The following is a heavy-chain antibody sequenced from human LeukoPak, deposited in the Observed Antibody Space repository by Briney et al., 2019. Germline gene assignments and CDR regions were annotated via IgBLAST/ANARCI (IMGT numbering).Heavy chain of an antibody. J-gene: IGHJ4*02. V-gene: IGHV4-34*01. D-gene: IGHD6-13*01. CDR2: INHSGST. CDR1: GGSFSGYY. CDR3: AKGYSRSWYGRNFDY. Sequence: SETLSLTCAVYGGSFSGYYWSWIRQPPGKGLEWIGEINHSGSTNYNPSLKSRVTISVDTSKNQFSLKLSSVTAADTAVYYCAKGYSRSWYGRNFDYWGQGTLVTVSS.